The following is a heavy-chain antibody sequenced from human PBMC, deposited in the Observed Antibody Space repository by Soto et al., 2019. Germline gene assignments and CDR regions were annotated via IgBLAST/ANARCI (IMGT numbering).Heavy chain of an antibody. V-gene: IGHV4-61*01. J-gene: IGHJ5*02. CDR2: IYYSGST. D-gene: IGHD3-3*01. CDR1: GGSVSSGSYY. CDR3: ARVNTIFGVVINNWFDP. Sequence: SETLSLTCTVSGGSVSSGSYYWSWVRQPPGKGLEWIGYIYYSGSTNYNPSLKSRVTISVDTSKNQFSLKLSSVTAADTAVYYCARVNTIFGVVINNWFDPWGQGTLVTVSS.